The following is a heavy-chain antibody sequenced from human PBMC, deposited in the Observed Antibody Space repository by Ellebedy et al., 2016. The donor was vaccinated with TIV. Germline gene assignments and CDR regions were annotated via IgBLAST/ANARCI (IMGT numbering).Heavy chain of an antibody. J-gene: IGHJ5*02. Sequence: LRLXXTVSGGSISSGGYYWSWIRQHPGKGLEWIGYIYYSGSTYYNPSLKSRVTISVDTSKNQFSLKLSSVTAADTAVYYCARGGSGWFNFAWFDPWGQGTLVTVSS. V-gene: IGHV4-31*03. CDR2: IYYSGST. CDR3: ARGGSGWFNFAWFDP. D-gene: IGHD6-19*01. CDR1: GGSISSGGYY.